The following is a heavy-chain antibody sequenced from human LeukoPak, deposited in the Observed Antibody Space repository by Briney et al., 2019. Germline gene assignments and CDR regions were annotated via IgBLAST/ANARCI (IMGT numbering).Heavy chain of an antibody. CDR1: GFTFSAYA. D-gene: IGHD1-26*01. Sequence: GGSLRLSCAASGFTFSAYAMNWVRQAPGKGLKWISTISGSGTSTYYADSVKGRFTISRDNAKNSLYLQMNSLRDEDTAVYYCASSGSYRFDYWGQGTLVTVSS. J-gene: IGHJ4*02. CDR3: ASSGSYRFDY. V-gene: IGHV3-23*01. CDR2: ISGSGTST.